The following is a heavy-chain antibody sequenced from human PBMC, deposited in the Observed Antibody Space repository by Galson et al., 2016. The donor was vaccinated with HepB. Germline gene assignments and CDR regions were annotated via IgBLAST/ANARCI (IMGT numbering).Heavy chain of an antibody. J-gene: IGHJ4*02. D-gene: IGHD2-8*01. CDR1: GFNFNVYW. V-gene: IGHV3-7*03. Sequence: SLRLSCAASGFNFNVYWMHWVRQGPVKGLEWVGNIRPDGRDKYYADSLKGRFTISRDNAKKTLYLQVNSLRIEDTGVYYCTRGPNWSLDYWGQGALVTVSS. CDR2: IRPDGRDK. CDR3: TRGPNWSLDY.